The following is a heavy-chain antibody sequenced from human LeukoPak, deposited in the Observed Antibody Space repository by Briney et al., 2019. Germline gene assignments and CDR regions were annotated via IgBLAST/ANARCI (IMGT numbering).Heavy chain of an antibody. D-gene: IGHD2-21*01. CDR1: GFTSSSFW. CDR2: IKEDGSDK. Sequence: GGSLRLSCAASGFTSSSFWMSWLRQAPGKGLEWVANIKEDGSDKYYVDSVKGRFTISRDNAKNSLYLQMNSLRAEDTAVYYCAISDDHAFDYWGQGTLVTVSS. CDR3: AISDDHAFDY. V-gene: IGHV3-7*01. J-gene: IGHJ4*02.